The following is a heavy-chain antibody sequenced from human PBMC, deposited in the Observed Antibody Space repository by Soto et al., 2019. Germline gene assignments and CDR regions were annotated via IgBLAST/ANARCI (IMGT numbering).Heavy chain of an antibody. Sequence: SETLSLTCTFPGGSISSYYWSWIRQPPGKGLEWIGYIYYSGSTNYNPSLKSRVTISVDTSKNQFSLKLSSVTAADTAVYYCARSQRFFYSSSWYYFDYWGQGTLVTVSS. CDR2: IYYSGST. CDR3: ARSQRFFYSSSWYYFDY. D-gene: IGHD6-13*01. J-gene: IGHJ4*02. CDR1: GGSISSYY. V-gene: IGHV4-59*01.